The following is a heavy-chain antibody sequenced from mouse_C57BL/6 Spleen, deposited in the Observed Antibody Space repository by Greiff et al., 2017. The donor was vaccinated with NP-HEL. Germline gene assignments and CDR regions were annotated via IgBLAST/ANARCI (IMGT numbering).Heavy chain of an antibody. J-gene: IGHJ4*01. CDR2: ISSGGSYT. CDR1: GFTFSSYG. V-gene: IGHV5-6*01. CDR3: ARRGTVVATGAMDY. D-gene: IGHD1-1*01. Sequence: EVHLVESGGDLVKPGGSLKLSCAASGFTFSSYGMSWVRQTPDKRLEWVATISSGGSYTYYPDSVKGRFTISRDNAKNTLYLQMSSLKSEDTAMYYCARRGTVVATGAMDYWGQGTSVTVSS.